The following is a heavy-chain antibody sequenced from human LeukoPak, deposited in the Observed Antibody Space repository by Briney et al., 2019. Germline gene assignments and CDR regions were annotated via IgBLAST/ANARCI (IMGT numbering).Heavy chain of an antibody. D-gene: IGHD3-10*01. CDR2: IFYSGST. CDR3: ARSYYGSGRYGPQFDS. Sequence: SQTLSLTCTVSGGSISSSSYYWGWIRQPPGKGLEWIGTIFYSGSTYYNPSLKSRVTISVDTSKNQFSLKLSSVTAADTAVYYCARSYYGSGRYGPQFDSWGQGTLVTVSS. J-gene: IGHJ4*02. CDR1: GGSISSSSYY. V-gene: IGHV4-39*07.